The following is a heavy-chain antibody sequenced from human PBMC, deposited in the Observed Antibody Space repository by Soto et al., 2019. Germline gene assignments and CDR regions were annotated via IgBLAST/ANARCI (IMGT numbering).Heavy chain of an antibody. D-gene: IGHD4-4*01. CDR1: GFTFTSYG. CDR2: ILHDGSAE. Sequence: PGGPLRLSCAASGFTFTSYGMHWVRQAPGKGLEWMALILHDGSAEYYADSVKGRFTISRDNSKNTLYLQMNSLRAEDTAVYYCARSRDGYSFYFYYGMDGWG. V-gene: IGHV3-30*03. J-gene: IGHJ6*01. CDR3: ARSRDGYSFYFYYGMDG.